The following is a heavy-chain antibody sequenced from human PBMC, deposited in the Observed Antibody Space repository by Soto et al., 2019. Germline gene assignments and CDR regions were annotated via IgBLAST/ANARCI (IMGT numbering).Heavy chain of an antibody. CDR2: IYYSGST. CDR1: GGSINSYY. D-gene: IGHD2-15*01. J-gene: IGHJ5*02. CDR3: ARDHRYCSGGSCYSRTTWSDP. V-gene: IGHV4-59*01. Sequence: SETLSLTCTVSGGSINSYYWSWIRQPPGKGLEWIGYIYYSGSTDYNPSLNSRVTISVDTSNNQFSLKLKSVTAADTAVYYCARDHRYCSGGSCYSRTTWSDPWGQGTLVTVSS.